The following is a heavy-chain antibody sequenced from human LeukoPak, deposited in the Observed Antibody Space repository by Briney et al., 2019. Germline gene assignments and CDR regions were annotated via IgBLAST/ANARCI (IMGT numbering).Heavy chain of an antibody. V-gene: IGHV3-21*04. D-gene: IGHD3-10*01. CDR1: GFTFSSYS. CDR2: ITSSSSYI. CDR3: AKDFMHYGSGRPYYMDV. Sequence: GGSLRLSCAASGFTFSSYSINWVRQAPGKGLEWVSSITSSSSYIYYADSVKGRFTISRDNSKNTVFLQMNSLRIEDTAMYYCAKDFMHYGSGRPYYMDVWGEGTTVIISS. J-gene: IGHJ6*03.